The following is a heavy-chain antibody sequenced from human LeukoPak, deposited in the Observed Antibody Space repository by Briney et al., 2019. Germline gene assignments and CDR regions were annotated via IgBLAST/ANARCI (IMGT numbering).Heavy chain of an antibody. Sequence: SETLSLTCAVYGGSFSGYYWSWIRQPPGKGLEWIGEINDSGSSTYTPSLKNRVTISLDTSKNQFSLKVFSMTAADTAVYYCATSPQYGGYLGQGTLVTVSS. D-gene: IGHD4-23*01. CDR2: INDSGSS. CDR3: ATSPQYGGY. CDR1: GGSFSGYY. J-gene: IGHJ4*02. V-gene: IGHV4-34*01.